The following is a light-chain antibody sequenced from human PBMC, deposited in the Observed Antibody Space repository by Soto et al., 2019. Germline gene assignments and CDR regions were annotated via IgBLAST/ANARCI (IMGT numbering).Light chain of an antibody. V-gene: IGLV1-44*01. J-gene: IGLJ7*01. CDR2: TNY. CDR3: AAWDDSLNGPV. CDR1: RANIGSNA. Sequence: QSVLTQPPSASGTPGQRVSISCSGGRANIGSNAVNWYQQLPGTAPKLLIYTNYQRPSGVPDRFSGSKSDTSASLAISGLQSEDEADSYCAAWDDSLNGPVFGGGTQLTVL.